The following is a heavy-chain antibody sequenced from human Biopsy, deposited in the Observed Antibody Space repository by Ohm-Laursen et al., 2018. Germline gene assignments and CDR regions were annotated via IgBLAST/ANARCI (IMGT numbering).Heavy chain of an antibody. CDR2: IYPGGST. V-gene: IGHV4-4*07. D-gene: IGHD3-22*01. CDR3: AGVVLGPTNDAFDL. J-gene: IGHJ3*01. CDR1: GGSINNYY. Sequence: SDTLSLTCYVSGGSINNYYWSWIRQPAGKGLEWIGRIYPGGSTNYNPSLKSRVTMSVDTSKKQLSLRLRSVTAADTAMYYCAGVVLGPTNDAFDLWGQGTMVVVSS.